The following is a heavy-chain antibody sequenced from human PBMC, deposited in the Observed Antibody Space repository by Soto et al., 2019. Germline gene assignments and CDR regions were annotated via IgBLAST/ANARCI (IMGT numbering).Heavy chain of an antibody. V-gene: IGHV4-31*03. D-gene: IGHD7-27*01. CDR1: GGAIDSGGYY. CDR3: ARVGTSYARRGLDV. J-gene: IGHJ6*02. Sequence: SETLSLTCNVSGGAIDSGGYYWCWIRQHPGKGLEWIGYIYYSGSTYYNPSLKSRVSISIDASKNQFSLELISVTAADTAVYYCARVGTSYARRGLDVWGQGTTVTVSS. CDR2: IYYSGST.